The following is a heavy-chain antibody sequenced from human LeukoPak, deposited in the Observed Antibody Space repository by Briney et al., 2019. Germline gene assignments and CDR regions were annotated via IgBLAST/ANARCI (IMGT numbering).Heavy chain of an antibody. J-gene: IGHJ4*02. Sequence: ASVKVSCKASGYTFTGYYIHWVRQAPGQGLEWMERINPNSGGTNYAQKFQGRVTMTRDTSISTAYMELSRLSSDDTAVYYCARQISTGEVDYWGQGTLVTVSS. CDR2: INPNSGGT. CDR3: ARQISTGEVDY. D-gene: IGHD7-27*01. CDR1: GYTFTGYY. V-gene: IGHV1-2*06.